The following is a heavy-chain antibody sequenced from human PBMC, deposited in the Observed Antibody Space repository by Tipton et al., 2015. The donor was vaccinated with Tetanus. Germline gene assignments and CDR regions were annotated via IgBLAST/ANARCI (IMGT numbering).Heavy chain of an antibody. CDR2: ISSTSSYI. J-gene: IGHJ4*02. V-gene: IGHV3-21*06. CDR3: ASGSTFDY. D-gene: IGHD1-26*01. CDR1: GFTFSNYG. Sequence: AVSGFTFSNYGMNWVRQAPGKGLEWVSSISSTSSYIYYAGSVKGRFTVSRDNAKSSLYLQMNSLRAEDTAVYYCASGSTFDYWGQGTLVTVSS.